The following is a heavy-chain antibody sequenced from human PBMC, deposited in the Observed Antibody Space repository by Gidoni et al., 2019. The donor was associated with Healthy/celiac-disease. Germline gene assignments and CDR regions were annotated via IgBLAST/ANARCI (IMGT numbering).Heavy chain of an antibody. J-gene: IGHJ4*02. D-gene: IGHD3-9*01. V-gene: IGHV3-23*01. Sequence: EVQLLESGGGLVQPGGSLRPSWAASGFTFTSYAMSWVRQAPGKGLEWVSAISGSGGSTYYADSVKGRFTISRDNSKNTLYLQMNSLRAEDTAVYYCAKDRAYYDILTGYLDYWGQGTLVTVSS. CDR3: AKDRAYYDILTGYLDY. CDR1: GFTFTSYA. CDR2: ISGSGGST.